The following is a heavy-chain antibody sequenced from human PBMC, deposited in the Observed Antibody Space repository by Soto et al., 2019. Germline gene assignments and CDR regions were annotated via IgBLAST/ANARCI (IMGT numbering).Heavy chain of an antibody. Sequence: AASVKVSCKASGYTFSSYDINWVRQATGQGLEWMGWMNPNSGNTGYARKFQGRVTMTRNTSISTAYMELSSLRSEDTAVYYCAREVHGFGYWGQGTLVTVSS. J-gene: IGHJ4*02. CDR1: GYTFSSYD. V-gene: IGHV1-8*01. D-gene: IGHD3-10*01. CDR3: AREVHGFGY. CDR2: MNPNSGNT.